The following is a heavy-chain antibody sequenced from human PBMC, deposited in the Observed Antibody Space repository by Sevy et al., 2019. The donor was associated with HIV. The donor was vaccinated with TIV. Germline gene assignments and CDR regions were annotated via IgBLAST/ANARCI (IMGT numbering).Heavy chain of an antibody. V-gene: IGHV3-66*01. CDR2: IFSGGNT. J-gene: IGHJ2*01. D-gene: IGHD3-22*01. Sequence: GGSLRLSCAASGFTVSGNYMSWVRQAPGKGLEWVSGIFSGGNTHFADSVKGRFTISRDNSKNTLSLQMNSLSAEDTAVYYCARAVEDYSDSSAWHWYFDLWGRGTLVTVSS. CDR1: GFTVSGNY. CDR3: ARAVEDYSDSSAWHWYFDL.